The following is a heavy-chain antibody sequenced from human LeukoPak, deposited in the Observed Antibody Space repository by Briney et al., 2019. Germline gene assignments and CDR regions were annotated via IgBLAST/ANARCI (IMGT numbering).Heavy chain of an antibody. J-gene: IGHJ4*02. D-gene: IGHD2-21*01. Sequence: GGSLRLSCAASGFTFSSYAMGWVRQAPGKGLEWVSAISGSGGSTYYADSVKGRFTTSRDNSKNTLYLQMNSLRAEDTAVYYCAATGDVVVPFDYWGQGTLVTVSS. CDR3: AATGDVVVPFDY. CDR1: GFTFSSYA. CDR2: ISGSGGST. V-gene: IGHV3-23*01.